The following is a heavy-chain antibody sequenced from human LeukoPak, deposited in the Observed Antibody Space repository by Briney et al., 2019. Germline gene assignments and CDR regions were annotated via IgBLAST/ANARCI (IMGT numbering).Heavy chain of an antibody. CDR2: IYYSGST. J-gene: IGHJ4*02. CDR1: GGSISSYY. CDR3: ARGPPPPWDLLGGVGRVTFYFDY. V-gene: IGHV4-59*01. Sequence: SETLSLTCTVSGGSISSYYWSWIRQPPGKGLEWIGYIYYSGSTNYNPSLKSRVTISVETSKNEFSLKLRSVTAADTAVYYCARGPPPPWDLLGGVGRVTFYFDYWGQGTLVTVSS. D-gene: IGHD1-26*01.